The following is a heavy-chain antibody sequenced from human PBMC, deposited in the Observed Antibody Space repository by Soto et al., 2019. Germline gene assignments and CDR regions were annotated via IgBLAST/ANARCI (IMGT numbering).Heavy chain of an antibody. CDR1: GFTFSSYS. J-gene: IGHJ3*02. V-gene: IGHV3-21*01. Sequence: GGSLRLSCAASGFTFSSYSMNWVRQAPGKGLEWVSSISSSSYIYYADSVKGRFTISRDNAKNSLYLQMNSLRAEDTAVYYCARDPARIAAAGTTDAFDIWGQGTMVTVSS. CDR3: ARDPARIAAAGTTDAFDI. CDR2: ISSSSYI. D-gene: IGHD6-13*01.